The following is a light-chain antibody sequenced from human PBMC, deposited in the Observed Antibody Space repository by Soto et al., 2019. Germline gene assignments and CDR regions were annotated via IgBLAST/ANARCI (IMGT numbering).Light chain of an antibody. CDR3: QQRSNWPIT. J-gene: IGKJ5*01. V-gene: IGKV3-11*01. Sequence: EVVMTQSPATLSVSPGERATLSCRASQSVSSNLTWYQQRPGQAPGLLIYDASNRATGIPARFSGSGSGTDFTLTISSLEPEDFAVYYCQQRSNWPITFGQGTRLEIK. CDR1: QSVSSN. CDR2: DAS.